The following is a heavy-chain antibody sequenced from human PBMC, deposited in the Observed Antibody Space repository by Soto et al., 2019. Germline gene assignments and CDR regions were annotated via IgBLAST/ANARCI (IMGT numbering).Heavy chain of an antibody. V-gene: IGHV4-59*01. CDR3: ARDNYFDD. CDR2: IYDSGST. Sequence: SETLSLTCIVSGGSICSYYWSWIRQPPGKGLEWIGNIYDSGSTNYNPSLKSRVTISLDTSKNQFSVQLSSVTAADTAVYYCARDNYFDDWGKGTLVTVSS. CDR1: GGSICSYY. J-gene: IGHJ4*02.